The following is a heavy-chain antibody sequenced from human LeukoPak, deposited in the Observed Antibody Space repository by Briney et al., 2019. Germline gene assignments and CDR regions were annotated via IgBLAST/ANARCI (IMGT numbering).Heavy chain of an antibody. CDR1: GFTFDDYA. V-gene: IGHV3-9*01. D-gene: IGHD2-21*02. J-gene: IGHJ3*02. Sequence: GGSLRLSCAASGFTFDDYAMHWVRQAPGKGLEWVSGISWNSGSIGYADSVKGRFTISRDNAKNSLYLQMNSLRAEDTALYYCAKRYCGGDCYSEAFDIWGQGTMVTVSS. CDR2: ISWNSGSI. CDR3: AKRYCGGDCYSEAFDI.